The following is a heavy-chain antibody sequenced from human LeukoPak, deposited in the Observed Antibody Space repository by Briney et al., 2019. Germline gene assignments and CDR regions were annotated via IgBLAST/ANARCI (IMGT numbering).Heavy chain of an antibody. CDR2: IQYDGSNK. CDR1: GFTFSSYG. V-gene: IGHV3-30*02. Sequence: GGSLRLSCAASGFTFSSYGMHWARQAPGKGLEWVTFIQYDGSNKYYADSVKGRFTISRDNAKNSLYLQMNSLRAEDTALYYRAKARGYSSGWYDYWGQGTLVTVSS. CDR3: AKARGYSSGWYDY. D-gene: IGHD6-19*01. J-gene: IGHJ4*02.